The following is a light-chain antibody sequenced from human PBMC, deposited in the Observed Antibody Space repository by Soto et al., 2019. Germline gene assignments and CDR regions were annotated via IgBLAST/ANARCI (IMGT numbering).Light chain of an antibody. CDR2: KAS. CDR3: QQYNFYWT. CDR1: HTVSDW. J-gene: IGKJ1*01. Sequence: DIPMTQSPSTLPASVGDRVTITCRASHTVSDWLAWYQQKPGKVPKLLIYKASSLESGVPSRFSGSGSGTEFTLTISSLQPDDFATYYCQQYNFYWTFGQGTKVEIK. V-gene: IGKV1-5*03.